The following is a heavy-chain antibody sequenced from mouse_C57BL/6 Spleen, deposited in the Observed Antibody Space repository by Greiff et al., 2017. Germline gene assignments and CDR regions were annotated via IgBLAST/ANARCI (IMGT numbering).Heavy chain of an antibody. V-gene: IGHV5-9-1*02. D-gene: IGHD2-4*01. CDR3: TRYDYDPHWYFDV. Sequence: VQLKESGEGLVKPGGSLKLSCAASGFTFSSYAMSWVRQTPEKRLEWVAYISSGGDYIYYADTVKGRFTISRDNARNTLYLQMSSLKSEDTAMYYCTRYDYDPHWYFDVWGTGTTVTVSA. J-gene: IGHJ1*03. CDR2: ISSGGDYI. CDR1: GFTFSSYA.